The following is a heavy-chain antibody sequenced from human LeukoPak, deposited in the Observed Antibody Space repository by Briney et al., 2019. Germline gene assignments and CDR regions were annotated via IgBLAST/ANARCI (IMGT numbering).Heavy chain of an antibody. CDR2: FYYSGPT. V-gene: IGHV4-31*03. CDR1: GGSNSSGGYH. D-gene: IGHD6-13*01. CDR3: ARDSPNYSSTTLGDGLDV. J-gene: IGHJ6*02. Sequence: PSETLSLTCTVSGGSNSSGGYHWIWIRQRPGKGLEWIGYFYYSGPTSYNPSLKSRVAISVDTSKNQFSLKLISVTAADTAVYYCARDSPNYSSTTLGDGLDVWGQGTTVTVSS.